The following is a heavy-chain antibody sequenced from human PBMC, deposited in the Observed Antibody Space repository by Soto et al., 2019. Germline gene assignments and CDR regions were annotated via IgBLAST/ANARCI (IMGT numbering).Heavy chain of an antibody. CDR3: ARDGFVVVVPAAIEEYYYYGMDV. D-gene: IGHD2-2*01. Sequence: GASVKVSCKASGGTFSSYAISWVRQAPGQGLEWMGGIIPIFGTANYAQKFQGRVTITADESTCTAYMELSSLRSEDTAVYYCARDGFVVVVPAAIEEYYYYGMDVWGQGTTVTVSS. J-gene: IGHJ6*02. CDR2: IIPIFGTA. V-gene: IGHV1-69*13. CDR1: GGTFSSYA.